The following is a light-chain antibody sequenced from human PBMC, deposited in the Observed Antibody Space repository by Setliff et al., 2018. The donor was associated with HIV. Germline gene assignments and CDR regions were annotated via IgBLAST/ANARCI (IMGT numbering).Light chain of an antibody. CDR3: NSFAGSVYV. CDR1: SSSIGAGFD. CDR2: RNN. V-gene: IGLV1-40*01. J-gene: IGLJ1*01. Sequence: QSVLTQPPSVSGAPGQRVTISCTGSSSSIGAGFDVHWYQQFPGTAPKLLVYRNNNRPSGVPDRFSGSKSGSSASLTITGLQAEDEGYYYCNSFAGSVYVFGTGTKVTVL.